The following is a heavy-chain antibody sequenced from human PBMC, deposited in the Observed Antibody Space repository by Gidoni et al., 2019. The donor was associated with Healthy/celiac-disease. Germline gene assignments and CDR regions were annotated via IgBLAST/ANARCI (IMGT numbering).Heavy chain of an antibody. Sequence: QVQLVESGGGVVQPGRSLRLSCAESGFTFSSYGMHWVRQAPGKGLEWVAVIWYDGSNKYYADSVKGRFTISRDNSKNTLYLQMNSLRAEDTAVYYCARDGQLGMRHYYFDYWGQGTLVTVSS. CDR1: GFTFSSYG. CDR2: IWYDGSNK. J-gene: IGHJ4*02. V-gene: IGHV3-33*01. D-gene: IGHD7-27*01. CDR3: ARDGQLGMRHYYFDY.